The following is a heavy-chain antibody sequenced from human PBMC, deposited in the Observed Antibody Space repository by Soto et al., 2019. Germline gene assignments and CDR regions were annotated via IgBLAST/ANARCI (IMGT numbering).Heavy chain of an antibody. CDR2: ISGSGGST. D-gene: IGHD6-6*01. CDR1: GFTFSSYA. Sequence: SGGSLRLSCAASGFTFSSYAMSWVRQAPGKGLEWVSAISGSGGSTYYADSVKGRFTISRDNSKNTLYLQMNSLRAEDTAVYYCAKVESSIAARWGPGYYYYGMDVWGQGTTVTVSS. J-gene: IGHJ6*02. V-gene: IGHV3-23*01. CDR3: AKVESSIAARWGPGYYYYGMDV.